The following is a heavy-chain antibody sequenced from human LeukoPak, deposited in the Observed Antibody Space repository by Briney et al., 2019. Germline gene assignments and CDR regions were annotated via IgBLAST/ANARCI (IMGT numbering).Heavy chain of an antibody. CDR2: ISPSGGST. V-gene: IGHV1-46*01. J-gene: IGHJ4*02. D-gene: IGHD5-24*01. Sequence: ASVKVSCKASGYTFTNYYIHWVRQAPGQGLEWMGVISPSGGSTVSARDFQGRLTMTRDTSTNTVYMELSSLRSEDTAVYYCARDPPYNYYFDYWGQGTLVTVSS. CDR3: ARDPPYNYYFDY. CDR1: GYTFTNYY.